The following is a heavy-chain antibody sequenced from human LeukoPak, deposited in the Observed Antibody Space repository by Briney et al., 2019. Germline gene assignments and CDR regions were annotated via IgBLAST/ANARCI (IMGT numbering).Heavy chain of an antibody. V-gene: IGHV4-39*07. Sequence: PSETLSLTCTVSGGSISSSSYYWGWIRQPPGKGLEWIGEINHSGSTNYNPSLKSRVTISVDTSKNQFSLKLSSVTAADTAVYYCARGVRYYDSSGYYYGRCWFDPWGQGTLVTVSS. CDR2: INHSGST. J-gene: IGHJ5*02. D-gene: IGHD3-22*01. CDR1: GGSISSSSYY. CDR3: ARGVRYYDSSGYYYGRCWFDP.